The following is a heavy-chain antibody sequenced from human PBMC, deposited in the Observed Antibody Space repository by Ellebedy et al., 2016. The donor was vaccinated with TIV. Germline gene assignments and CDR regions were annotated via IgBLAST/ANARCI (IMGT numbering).Heavy chain of an antibody. CDR3: AGHYVPDYGSGTFYPSDH. CDR2: ISASGTST. V-gene: IGHV3-23*01. Sequence: GGSLRLXXAASGLSFSTYGMTWVRQAPGKGLLWVSTISASGTSTSYADSVRGRFTISRDNSKNTLSLQMNSLRAEDTAIYYCAGHYVPDYGSGTFYPSDHWGQGTLVTVSS. CDR1: GLSFSTYG. D-gene: IGHD3-10*01. J-gene: IGHJ4*02.